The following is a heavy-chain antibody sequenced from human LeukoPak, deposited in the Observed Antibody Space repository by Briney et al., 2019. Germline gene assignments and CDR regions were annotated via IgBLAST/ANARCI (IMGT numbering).Heavy chain of an antibody. V-gene: IGHV3-30*03. CDR2: ISFDGSIT. D-gene: IGHD3-16*01. CDR3: TRVASRVMTTYYFDY. Sequence: GRSLRLSCAASGFSFSYYGMHWVRQAPGKGLEWVSFISFDGSITYNADSVKGRLTISRDNSKNTVYLQMNSLKTGDTAVYYCTRVASRVMTTYYFDYWGQGALVTVSS. J-gene: IGHJ4*02. CDR1: GFSFSYYG.